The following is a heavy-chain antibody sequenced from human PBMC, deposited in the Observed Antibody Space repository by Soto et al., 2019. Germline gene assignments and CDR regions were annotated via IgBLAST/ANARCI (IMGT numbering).Heavy chain of an antibody. CDR1: GYTFTSYD. V-gene: IGHV1-8*01. Sequence: QVQLEQSGAEVKKPGASVKVSCKASGYTFTSYDINWVRQATGQGLEWMGWMNPNSGNTGYAQKFQGRVTMTRNTSISTAYMELSSLRSEDTAVYYCARGVYLWAGSSSSGTDYWGQGTLVTVSS. CDR2: MNPNSGNT. CDR3: ARGVYLWAGSSSSGTDY. D-gene: IGHD6-6*01. J-gene: IGHJ4*02.